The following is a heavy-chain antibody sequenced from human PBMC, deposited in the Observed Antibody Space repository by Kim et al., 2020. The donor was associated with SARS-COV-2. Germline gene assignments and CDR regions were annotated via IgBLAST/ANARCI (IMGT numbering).Heavy chain of an antibody. CDR3: ASPVVVPAAELRGTDY. Sequence: GGSLRLSCAASGFTFSSYAMSWVRQAPGKGLEWVSAISGSGGSTYYADSVKGRFTISRDNSKNTLYLQMNSLRAEDTAVYYCASPVVVPAAELRGTDYWGQGTLVTVSS. J-gene: IGHJ4*02. CDR1: GFTFSSYA. D-gene: IGHD2-2*01. V-gene: IGHV3-23*01. CDR2: ISGSGGST.